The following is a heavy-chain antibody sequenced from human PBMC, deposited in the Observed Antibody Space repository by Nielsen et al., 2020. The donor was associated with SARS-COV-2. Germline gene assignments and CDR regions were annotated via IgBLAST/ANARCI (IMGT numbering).Heavy chain of an antibody. J-gene: IGHJ6*02. CDR1: RYTFTSYD. CDR3: ARDFGSYGMDV. D-gene: IGHD3-3*01. V-gene: IGHV1-8*01. Sequence: ASVKVSCKTSRYTFTSYDINWVRQATGQGLEWMGWMNPNSGNTGYAQKLQGRVTMTTDTSTSTAYMELRSLTSDDTSVYFCARDFGSYGMDVWGQGTTVTVSS. CDR2: MNPNSGNT.